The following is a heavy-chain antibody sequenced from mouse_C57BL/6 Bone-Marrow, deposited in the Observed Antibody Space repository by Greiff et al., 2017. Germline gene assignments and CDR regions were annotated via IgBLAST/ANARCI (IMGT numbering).Heavy chain of an antibody. Sequence: QVQLKQSGPELVKPGASVKLSCKASGYTFTSYDINWVKQRPGQGLEWIGWIYPRDGSTKYTEKFKGKATLTVDTSSSPAYMELHSLTSEDSAVYFCARLEFDGSSGDWYFDVWSTGTTVTVSS. J-gene: IGHJ1*03. D-gene: IGHD1-1*01. CDR1: GYTFTSYD. CDR3: ARLEFDGSSGDWYFDV. CDR2: IYPRDGST. V-gene: IGHV1-85*01.